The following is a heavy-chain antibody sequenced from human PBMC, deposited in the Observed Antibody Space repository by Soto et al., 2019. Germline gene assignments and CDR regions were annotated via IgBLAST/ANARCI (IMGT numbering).Heavy chain of an antibody. CDR3: ARNWVAATGTSAFDI. D-gene: IGHD6-13*01. V-gene: IGHV1-18*01. J-gene: IGHJ3*02. Sequence: ASVKVSCKASGYTFTSYGISWVRQAPGQGLEWLGWITIYNGNTKYAQMLQGRVTMTTDTSTSTAYMELRSLISDDTAVYYCARNWVAATGTSAFDIWGQGTMVTVSS. CDR2: ITIYNGNT. CDR1: GYTFTSYG.